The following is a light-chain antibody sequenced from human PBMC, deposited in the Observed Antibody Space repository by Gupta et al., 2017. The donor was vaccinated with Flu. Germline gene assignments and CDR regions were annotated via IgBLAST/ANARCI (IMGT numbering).Light chain of an antibody. CDR1: RVILKD. CDR2: AAS. V-gene: IGKV1-6*01. Sequence: GYRLTITCLASRVILKDLGWYQQKAGKAPQLLIFAASRLQSGVPSRFTGSGSGSDFTLTITSLQPEDYATYYCLQNSFIPPTFGQGTRLEV. CDR3: LQNSFIPPT. J-gene: IGKJ1*01.